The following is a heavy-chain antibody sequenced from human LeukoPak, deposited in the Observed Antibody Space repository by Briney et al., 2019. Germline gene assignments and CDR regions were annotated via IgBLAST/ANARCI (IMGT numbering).Heavy chain of an antibody. D-gene: IGHD5-12*01. CDR3: AKDLDIVATITGN. V-gene: IGHV3-23*01. CDR1: GFTFSGYA. CDR2: VSGSGGST. J-gene: IGHJ4*02. Sequence: GGSLRLSCAASGFTFSGYAMSWVRQAPGKGLEWVSGVSGSGGSTYYADSVKGRFTISRDNSKNTLYLQMNSLRAEDTAVYYCAKDLDIVATITGNWGQGALVTVSS.